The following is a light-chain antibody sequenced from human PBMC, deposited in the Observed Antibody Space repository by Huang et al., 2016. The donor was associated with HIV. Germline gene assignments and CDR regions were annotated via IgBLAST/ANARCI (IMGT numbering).Light chain of an antibody. CDR1: QDIRNY. V-gene: IGKV1-27*01. CDR3: QKYNSAPYT. CDR2: AAS. Sequence: DIHMTQSPSSLSSSVGDRVTITCRASQDIRNYLAWYQQKPGTAPKLLISAASTLQSGVPSRFSGSGSGTDFTLTIGSLQPEDVATYYCQKYNSAPYTFGQWTKLEIK. J-gene: IGKJ2*01.